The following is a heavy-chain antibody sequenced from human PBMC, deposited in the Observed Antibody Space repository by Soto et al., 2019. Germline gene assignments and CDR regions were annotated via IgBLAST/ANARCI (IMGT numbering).Heavy chain of an antibody. CDR2: ISYDGSDT. CDR1: GFTFSSFG. V-gene: IGHV3-30*18. D-gene: IGHD3-16*01. Sequence: EQLAESGGGVVQSGRTLRLSCEASGFTFSSFGMHWVRQAPGKGLEWVAVISYDGSDTYFADSVKGLFTISRDNSKNTVYLQMNSLRVEATAVYYCVKAIHFLGIWHFDLWGRGALVSVSS. J-gene: IGHJ2*01. CDR3: VKAIHFLGIWHFDL.